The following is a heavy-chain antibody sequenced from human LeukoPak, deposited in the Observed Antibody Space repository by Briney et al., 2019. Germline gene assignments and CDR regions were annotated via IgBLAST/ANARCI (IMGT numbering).Heavy chain of an antibody. CDR3: ARIDYRDYYYGMDV. CDR2: INHSGST. Sequence: SETLSRTGAVDGGSFSGYYWSWIRQPPGKGREGMGEINHSGSTNYNLSLKSRVTIAVDTSKNQFSLQLSSVTAADTAVYYCARIDYRDYYYGMDVWGQGTTVTVSS. D-gene: IGHD4-11*01. J-gene: IGHJ6*02. CDR1: GGSFSGYY. V-gene: IGHV4-34*01.